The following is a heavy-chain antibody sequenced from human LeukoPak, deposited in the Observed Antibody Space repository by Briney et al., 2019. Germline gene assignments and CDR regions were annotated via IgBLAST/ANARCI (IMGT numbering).Heavy chain of an antibody. V-gene: IGHV3-30*04. Sequence: GGSLRLSCAASGFTFSSFAMLGVRRAPGKGLEWVAVISYDGSNKYYADSVKGRFTISRDNSKSTLYVQMNSLRGEDTAVYYCAKDRIAVAGTACWFDHWGQGTLVTVSS. D-gene: IGHD6-19*01. J-gene: IGHJ5*02. CDR3: AKDRIAVAGTACWFDH. CDR2: ISYDGSNK. CDR1: GFTFSSFA.